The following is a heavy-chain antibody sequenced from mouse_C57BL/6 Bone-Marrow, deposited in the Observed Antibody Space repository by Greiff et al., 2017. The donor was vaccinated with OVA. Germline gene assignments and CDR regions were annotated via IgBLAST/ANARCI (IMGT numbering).Heavy chain of an antibody. J-gene: IGHJ2*01. V-gene: IGHV1-63*01. D-gene: IGHD4-1*01. CDR1: GYTFPNYW. CDR3: ARLSGTCFDY. Sequence: QVQLQQSGAELVRPGTSVKMSCKASGYTFPNYWIGWAKQRPGHGLEWIGDIYPGGGYTNYNEKFKGKATLTADKSSSTAYMQFSSLTSEDTAIYYCARLSGTCFDYWGQGTTLTVSS. CDR2: IYPGGGYT.